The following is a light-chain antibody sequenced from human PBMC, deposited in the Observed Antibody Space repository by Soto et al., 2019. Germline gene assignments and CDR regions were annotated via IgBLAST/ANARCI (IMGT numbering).Light chain of an antibody. CDR3: AAWDDSLSGYV. Sequence: QSVRTQPPSASGTPGQRVTISCSGSSSNIGSNYVYWYQQLPGTAPKLLIYRNNQRPSGVPDRFSGSKSGTSASLAISGLRSEDEADYYCAAWDDSLSGYVFGTGTQLTVL. CDR1: SSNIGSNY. CDR2: RNN. J-gene: IGLJ1*01. V-gene: IGLV1-47*01.